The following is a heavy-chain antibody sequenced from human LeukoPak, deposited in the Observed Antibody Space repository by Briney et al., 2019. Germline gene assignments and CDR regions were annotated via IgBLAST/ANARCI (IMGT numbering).Heavy chain of an antibody. CDR3: ARHLPYYPQYYMDV. Sequence: SETLSLTCTVSGGSTSRSSYYWGWIRQPPGKGLEWIGSIFYNEGPSYNPSLKSRVTISVDTSKNQFSLKLRSVTAADTAVYYCARHLPYYPQYYMDVWDKGTTVTVSS. J-gene: IGHJ6*03. V-gene: IGHV4-39*01. D-gene: IGHD2/OR15-2a*01. CDR1: GGSTSRSSYY. CDR2: IFYNEGP.